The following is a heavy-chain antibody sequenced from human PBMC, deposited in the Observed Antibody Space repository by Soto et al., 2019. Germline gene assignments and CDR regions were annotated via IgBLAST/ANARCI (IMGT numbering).Heavy chain of an antibody. J-gene: IGHJ6*02. V-gene: IGHV1-69*01. CDR2: IIPIFGTA. D-gene: IGHD1-7*01. CDR1: GGTFSSYA. CDR3: AREHETGTTATYYYYGGMDV. Sequence: QVQLVQSGAEVKKPGSSVKVSCKASGGTFSSYAISWVRQAPGQGLEWMGGIIPIFGTANYAQKFQGSVTITADEATSTADMELSSLRSEDTAVDNCAREHETGTTATYYYYGGMDVWGQGTTVTVS.